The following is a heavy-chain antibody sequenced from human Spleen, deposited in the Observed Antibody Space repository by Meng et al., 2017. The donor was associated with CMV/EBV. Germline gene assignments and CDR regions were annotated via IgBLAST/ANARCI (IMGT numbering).Heavy chain of an antibody. J-gene: IGHJ6*02. Sequence: GGSLRLSCAACGFTFSSYDMHWVRQATGKGLEWVSAIGTAGDTYYPGSVKGQFTISRENAKNSLYLQMNSLRAGDTAVYYCAKDLPHDNSYGMDVWGQGTTVTVSS. CDR3: AKDLPHDNSYGMDV. V-gene: IGHV3-13*03. D-gene: IGHD5-24*01. CDR1: GFTFSSYD. CDR2: IGTAGDT.